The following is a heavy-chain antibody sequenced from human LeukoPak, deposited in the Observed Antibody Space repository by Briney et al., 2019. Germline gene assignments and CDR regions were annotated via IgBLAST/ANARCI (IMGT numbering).Heavy chain of an antibody. J-gene: IGHJ4*02. D-gene: IGHD2-21*02. CDR1: GGSFSSAGYQ. V-gene: IGHV4-61*08. Sequence: PSETLSLTCTVSGGSFSSAGYQWAWIRQPPGKGLEWIGHVSSSGTNYNPSLKSRVTISVDTSKNQFSLKLSSVTAADTAVYYCARSLPRCGGDCYPTHYRGQGTLVTVSS. CDR2: VSSSGT. CDR3: ARSLPRCGGDCYPTHY.